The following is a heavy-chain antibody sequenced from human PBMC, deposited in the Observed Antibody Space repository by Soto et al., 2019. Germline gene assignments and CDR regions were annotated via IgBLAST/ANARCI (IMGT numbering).Heavy chain of an antibody. CDR1: GFTFSSYA. D-gene: IGHD6-19*01. CDR3: AGRRGSGWLLPFDY. V-gene: IGHV3-23*01. J-gene: IGHJ4*02. Sequence: EVQLLEAGGGLVQPGGSLRLSYAASGFTFSSYAMSWVRQAPGKGLEWVSGTSGSGATTYYADSVKGRFTISRDKSKSTLYLQMNSLRVEDTAIYYCAGRRGSGWLLPFDYWGQGALVTVSS. CDR2: TSGSGATT.